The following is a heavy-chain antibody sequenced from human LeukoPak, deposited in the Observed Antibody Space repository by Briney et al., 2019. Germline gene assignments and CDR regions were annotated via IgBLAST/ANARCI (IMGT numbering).Heavy chain of an antibody. CDR2: IYYSGST. J-gene: IGHJ5*01. Sequence: PSETLSLTCTVSGGSISSSSYYWGWIRQPPGKGLEWIGYIYYSGSTNYNPSLKSRVTMSVDTSKNQFSLNLTSVSAADTAVYYWGGGHKGLDLNSGGQGALVTVSS. CDR1: GGSISSSSYY. CDR3: GGGHKGLDLNS. D-gene: IGHD6-19*01. V-gene: IGHV4-61*05.